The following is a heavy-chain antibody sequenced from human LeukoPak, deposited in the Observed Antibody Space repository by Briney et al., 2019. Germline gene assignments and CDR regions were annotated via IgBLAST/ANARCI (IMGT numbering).Heavy chain of an antibody. CDR1: GGSLSTSNYY. D-gene: IGHD2-2*02. Sequence: SETLSLTCTVCGGSLSTSNYYWSWVRQPPGRGLEWIWGVNHSGSTHYKPPLKNRATLSIDRHKKQFSLKLSSVTAADTAVYYCARRYPYRSFAYWGQGTLVTVSS. CDR2: VNHSGST. CDR3: ARRYPYRSFAY. J-gene: IGHJ4*02. V-gene: IGHV4-39*07.